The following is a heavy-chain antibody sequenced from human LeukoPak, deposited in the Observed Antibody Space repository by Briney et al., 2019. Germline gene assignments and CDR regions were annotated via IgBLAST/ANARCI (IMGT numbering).Heavy chain of an antibody. V-gene: IGHV3-48*04. Sequence: GGSLRLSCAASRFTFSNYWMNWVRQAPGKGLEWVSYISSSSSTIYYADSVKGRFTISRDNAKNSLYLQMNSLRAEDTAVYYCARGYYDILTGLHDWGQGTLVTVSS. J-gene: IGHJ4*02. D-gene: IGHD3-9*01. CDR3: ARGYYDILTGLHD. CDR1: RFTFSNYW. CDR2: ISSSSSTI.